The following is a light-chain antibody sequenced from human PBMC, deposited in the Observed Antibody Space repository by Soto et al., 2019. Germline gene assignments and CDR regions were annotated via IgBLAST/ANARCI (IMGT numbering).Light chain of an antibody. CDR3: QQTYRSSYT. J-gene: IGKJ2*01. V-gene: IGKV1-9*01. Sequence: DIQLTQSPSFLSASVGDRVTITCRASQGISSNLAWYQQKPGKAPKLLIYAASTLQSGVPSRFSGSESGTDFTLAISSLQPEDFATYYCQQTYRSSYTFGQGTKLEI. CDR2: AAS. CDR1: QGISSN.